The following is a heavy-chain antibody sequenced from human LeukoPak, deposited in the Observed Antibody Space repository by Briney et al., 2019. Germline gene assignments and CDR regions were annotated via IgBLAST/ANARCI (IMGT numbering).Heavy chain of an antibody. Sequence: GGSLRLSCAASGFTFSSYGMHWVRQAPGKGLEWVAVISYDGSNKYYADSVKGRFTISRDNSKNTLYLQMNSLRAEDTAVYYCARGLGEDCWGQGTLVTVSS. D-gene: IGHD2-21*01. CDR3: ARGLGEDC. CDR2: ISYDGSNK. V-gene: IGHV3-30*03. J-gene: IGHJ4*02. CDR1: GFTFSSYG.